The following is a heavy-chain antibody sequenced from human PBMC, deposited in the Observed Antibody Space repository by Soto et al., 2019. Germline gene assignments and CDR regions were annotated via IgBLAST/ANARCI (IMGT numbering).Heavy chain of an antibody. CDR3: ARDLDIVATINAFDI. V-gene: IGHV3-33*01. CDR2: IWYDGSNK. J-gene: IGHJ3*02. D-gene: IGHD5-12*01. CDR1: GFTFSSYG. Sequence: QVQLVESGGGVVQPGRSLRLSCAASGFTFSSYGMHWVRQAPGKGLEWVAVIWYDGSNKYYADSVKGRFTISRDNSTNTLYLQMNSLRAEDTAVYYCARDLDIVATINAFDIWGQGTMVTFSS.